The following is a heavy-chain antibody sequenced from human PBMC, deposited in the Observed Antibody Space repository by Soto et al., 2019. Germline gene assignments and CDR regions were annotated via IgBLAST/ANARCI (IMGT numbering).Heavy chain of an antibody. CDR2: ISAYNGNT. V-gene: IGHV1-18*04. CDR1: GYTFTSYG. J-gene: IGHJ4*02. D-gene: IGHD3-3*01. CDR3: ARAYRPFWSDYYLGY. Sequence: ASVKVSCKASGYTFTSYGISWVRQAPGQGLEWMGWISAYNGNTNYAQKLQGRVTMTTDTSTSTAYMELRSLRSDDTAVYYCARAYRPFWSDYYLGYWGQGTLVTVSS.